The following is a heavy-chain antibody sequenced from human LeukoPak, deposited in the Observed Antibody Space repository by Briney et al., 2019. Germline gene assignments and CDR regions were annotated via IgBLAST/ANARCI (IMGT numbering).Heavy chain of an antibody. J-gene: IGHJ4*02. V-gene: IGHV1-8*02. CDR3: ARAMSDSSGTTRDY. Sequence: GASVKVSCKASGYTFTSFGINWVRQATGQGLEWMGWMNPNSGNTGYAQKFQGRVTMTRNTSISTAYMELSSLRSEDTAVYYCARAMSDSSGTTRDYWGQGTLVTVSS. CDR1: GYTFTSFG. D-gene: IGHD3-22*01. CDR2: MNPNSGNT.